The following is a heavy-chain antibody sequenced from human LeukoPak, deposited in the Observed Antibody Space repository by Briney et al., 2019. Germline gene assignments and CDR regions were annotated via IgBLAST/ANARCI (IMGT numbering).Heavy chain of an antibody. CDR2: ISAYNGNT. J-gene: IGHJ4*02. D-gene: IGHD6-13*01. Sequence: GASVKVSCKASGYTFTSCGISWVRQAPGQGLEWMGWISAYNGNTNYAQKLQGRVTMTTDTSTSTAYMELRSLRSDDTAVYYCVRTEERTAAAGIDYWGQGTLVTVSS. CDR1: GYTFTSCG. CDR3: VRTEERTAAAGIDY. V-gene: IGHV1-18*01.